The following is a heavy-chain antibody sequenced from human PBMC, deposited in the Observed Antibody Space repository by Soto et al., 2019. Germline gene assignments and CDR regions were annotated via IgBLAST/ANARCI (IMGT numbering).Heavy chain of an antibody. J-gene: IGHJ6*02. CDR1: GGSISSSNW. V-gene: IGHV4-4*02. D-gene: IGHD2-15*01. Sequence: SETLSLTCAVSGGSISSSNWWSWVRQPPGKGLEWIGEIYHSGSTNYNPSLKSRVTISVDKSKNQFSLKLSSVTAADTAVYYCARDQRLLLRYAMDVWGQGTTVTVS. CDR3: ARDQRLLLRYAMDV. CDR2: IYHSGST.